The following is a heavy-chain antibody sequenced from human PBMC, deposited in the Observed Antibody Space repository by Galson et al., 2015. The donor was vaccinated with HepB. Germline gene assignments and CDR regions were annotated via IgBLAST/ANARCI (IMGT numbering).Heavy chain of an antibody. CDR2: INPSGGT. CDR1: GNTFTSNY. V-gene: IGHV1-46*03. CDR3: ARGSTVTTNAKYYFDY. D-gene: IGHD4-17*01. J-gene: IGHJ4*02. Sequence: SVKVSCKASGNTFTSNYMHWVRQAPGQGLEWMGIINPSGGTNYAQKFQGRVTMTRDTSTSTVYMKLSSLRSEDTAVYYCARGSTVTTNAKYYFDYWGQGTLVTVSS.